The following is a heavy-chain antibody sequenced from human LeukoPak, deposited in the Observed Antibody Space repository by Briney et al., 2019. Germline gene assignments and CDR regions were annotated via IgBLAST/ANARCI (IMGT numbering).Heavy chain of an antibody. Sequence: SETLSLTCTVSGASISSYYWSWIRQPPGKGLEWIGCISYSGITNYNPSLKSRLSISVDTSKNQFSLKLSSVTAADTAVYYCARQFMVRGVKVPWFDPWGQGTLVTVSS. CDR2: ISYSGIT. CDR1: GASISSYY. CDR3: ARQFMVRGVKVPWFDP. J-gene: IGHJ5*02. V-gene: IGHV4-59*08. D-gene: IGHD3-10*01.